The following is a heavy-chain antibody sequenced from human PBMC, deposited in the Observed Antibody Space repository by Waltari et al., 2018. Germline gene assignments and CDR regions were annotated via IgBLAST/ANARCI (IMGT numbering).Heavy chain of an antibody. CDR3: ARDPSTVVTRFDY. Sequence: EVQLVESGGGLVKPGGSLRLSCAASGFTFSSYSMNWVRQAPGKGLEWVSSISSRSSYRDDADSVKGRFTISRDNDKNSLYLQMNSLRAEDTAVYYCARDPSTVVTRFDYWGQGTLVTVSS. J-gene: IGHJ4*02. V-gene: IGHV3-21*01. CDR2: ISSRSSYR. D-gene: IGHD2-21*02. CDR1: GFTFSSYS.